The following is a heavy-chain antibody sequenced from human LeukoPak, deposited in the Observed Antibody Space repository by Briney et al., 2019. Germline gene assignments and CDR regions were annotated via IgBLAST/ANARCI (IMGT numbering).Heavy chain of an antibody. CDR2: IYYSGST. V-gene: IGHV4-39*07. J-gene: IGHJ5*02. D-gene: IGHD3-9*01. Sequence: SETLSFNCTVSGGSISSSSYYWGWIRQPPGKGLEWIGSIYYSGSTYYNPSLKSRVTISVDTSKNQFSLKLSSVTAAGTAVYYCARWGLYDILTGPWVGWFDPW. CDR3: ARWGLYDILTGPWVGWFDP. CDR1: GGSISSSSYY.